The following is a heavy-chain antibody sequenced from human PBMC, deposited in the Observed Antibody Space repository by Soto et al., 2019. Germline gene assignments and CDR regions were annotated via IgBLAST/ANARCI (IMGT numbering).Heavy chain of an antibody. V-gene: IGHV4-31*03. CDR3: ERERGVSDYYYHGLDV. CDR2: IYFSGNT. J-gene: IGHJ6*02. Sequence: PSETLSLTCTVSGGSISSGGGNYWSWIRQLPGKGLEWIGCIYFSGNTYYDPSLKSRITISVDTSKNQFSLKLASVTAAETAVYYCERERGVSDYYYHGLDVWGQGTTVTVSS. D-gene: IGHD3-3*01. CDR1: GGSISSGGGNY.